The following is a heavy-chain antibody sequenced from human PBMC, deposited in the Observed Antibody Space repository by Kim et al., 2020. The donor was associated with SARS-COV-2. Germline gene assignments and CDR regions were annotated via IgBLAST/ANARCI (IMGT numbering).Heavy chain of an antibody. Sequence: GGSLRLSCAASGFTFSSYSMNWVRQAPGKGLEWVSYISSSSNTIYYADSVKGRSTISRDNAKNSLYLQMNSLRAEDTAVYYCARAQYDSSGYYSAYWGQG. D-gene: IGHD3-22*01. CDR1: GFTFSSYS. CDR2: ISSSSNTI. V-gene: IGHV3-48*04. J-gene: IGHJ4*02. CDR3: ARAQYDSSGYYSAY.